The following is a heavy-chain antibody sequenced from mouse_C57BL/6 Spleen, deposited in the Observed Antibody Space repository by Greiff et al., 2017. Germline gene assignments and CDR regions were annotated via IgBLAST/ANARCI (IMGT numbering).Heavy chain of an antibody. V-gene: IGHV1-7*01. Sequence: QVQLQQSGAELAKPGASVKLSCKASGYTFTSYWMHWVKQRPGQGLEWIGYINPSSGYTKYNQKFKDKATLTADKSSSTAYMQLSSLTYEDSAGYYGARGIDDYDGYFDVWGTGTTVTVSS. J-gene: IGHJ1*03. D-gene: IGHD2-4*01. CDR2: INPSSGYT. CDR3: ARGIDDYDGYFDV. CDR1: GYTFTSYW.